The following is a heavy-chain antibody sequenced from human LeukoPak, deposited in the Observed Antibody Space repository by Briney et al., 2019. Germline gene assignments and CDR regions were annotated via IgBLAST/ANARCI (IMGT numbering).Heavy chain of an antibody. CDR2: ISGSGGST. Sequence: GGTLRLSCAASGFTFSSYGMSWVRQAPGKGLEWVSAISGSGGSTYYADSVKGRFTISRDNSKNTLYLQMNSLRAEDTAVYYCAKVSYYYDSSPPGYWGQGTLVTVSS. D-gene: IGHD3-22*01. CDR1: GFTFSSYG. V-gene: IGHV3-23*01. J-gene: IGHJ4*02. CDR3: AKVSYYYDSSPPGY.